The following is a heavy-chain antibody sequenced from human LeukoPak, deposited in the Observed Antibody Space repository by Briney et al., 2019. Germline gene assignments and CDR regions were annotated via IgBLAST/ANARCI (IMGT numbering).Heavy chain of an antibody. CDR3: ARDYALTSLEMATIFHWFDP. J-gene: IGHJ5*02. D-gene: IGHD5-24*01. V-gene: IGHV4-4*07. CDR1: GGSISSYY. Sequence: PSETLSLTCTVSGGSISSYYWTWIRQPAGKGLEWIGRIYPSGSTTYNPSLKSRVSMSADTSKNQFSLKLTSVTAADSAVYYCARDYALTSLEMATIFHWFDPWGQGTLVTVSS. CDR2: IYPSGST.